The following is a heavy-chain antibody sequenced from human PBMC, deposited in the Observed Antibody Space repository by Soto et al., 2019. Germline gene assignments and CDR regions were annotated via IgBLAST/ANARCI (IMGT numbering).Heavy chain of an antibody. CDR1: GFAFSSYS. V-gene: IGHV3-48*01. J-gene: IGHJ5*02. D-gene: IGHD1-7*01. CDR2: ISSSSSTI. Sequence: GGSLRLSCAASGFAFSSYSMNWVRQAPGKGLEWVSYISSSSSTIYYADSVKGRFTISRDNAKNSLYLQMNSLRTEDTALYYCAGGVSGARSFFDPWGQGTLVTVSS. CDR3: AGGVSGARSFFDP.